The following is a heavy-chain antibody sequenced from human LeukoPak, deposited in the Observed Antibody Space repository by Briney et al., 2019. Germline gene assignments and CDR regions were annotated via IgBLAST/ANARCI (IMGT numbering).Heavy chain of an antibody. Sequence: ASVKVSCKASGYTFTDYFIHWVRQAPGQGLEWMGWINPNSGGTNYAQKFQGRVTMTRDTSISTAYMELSRLRSDDTAVYYCARVPADYDFWSGYPDYWGQGTLVTVSS. D-gene: IGHD3-3*01. CDR1: GYTFTDYF. V-gene: IGHV1-2*02. CDR3: ARVPADYDFWSGYPDY. J-gene: IGHJ4*02. CDR2: INPNSGGT.